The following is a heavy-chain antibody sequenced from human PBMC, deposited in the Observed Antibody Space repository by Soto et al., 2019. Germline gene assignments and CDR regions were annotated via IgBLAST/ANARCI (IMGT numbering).Heavy chain of an antibody. V-gene: IGHV5-51*01. D-gene: IGHD3-16*01. CDR1: GYSFSTYW. CDR3: ARRPPEGGTMDV. J-gene: IGHJ6*02. Sequence: GESLKISCKGSGYSFSTYWIAWVRQMPGKGLEWMGIIYPGDSDTRYSLSLQGQVTISADKSISTAYLQWSSLKASDTAIYYCARRPPEGGTMDVWGQGTTVTVSS. CDR2: IYPGDSDT.